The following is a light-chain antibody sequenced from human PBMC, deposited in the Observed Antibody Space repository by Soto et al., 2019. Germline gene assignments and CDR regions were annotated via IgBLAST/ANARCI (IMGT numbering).Light chain of an antibody. CDR1: QSFRGL. CDR2: DAY. J-gene: IGKJ5*01. V-gene: IGKV3-11*01. Sequence: EVVLTQSPVTLSLSPGESATLSCRASQSFRGLLAWYQQKPGQAPRLLIYDAYNSATGIPPRFSGGGSGNYFTLTISSLEPEDSAVYYCQQRHMWPITFGQGTRLEIK. CDR3: QQRHMWPIT.